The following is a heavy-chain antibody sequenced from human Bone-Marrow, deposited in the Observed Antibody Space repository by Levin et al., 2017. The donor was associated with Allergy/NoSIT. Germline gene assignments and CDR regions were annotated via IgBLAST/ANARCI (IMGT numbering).Heavy chain of an antibody. D-gene: IGHD6-19*01. CDR1: GFTFSSYA. J-gene: IGHJ6*02. CDR2: ISSNGGST. V-gene: IGHV3-64*01. CDR3: ARRIAVAGTNYYGMDV. Sequence: LSLTCAASGFTFSSYAMHWVRQAPGKGLEYVSAISSNGGSTYYANSVKGRFTISRDNSKNTLYLQMGSLRAEDMAVYYCARRIAVAGTNYYGMDVWGQGTTVTVSS.